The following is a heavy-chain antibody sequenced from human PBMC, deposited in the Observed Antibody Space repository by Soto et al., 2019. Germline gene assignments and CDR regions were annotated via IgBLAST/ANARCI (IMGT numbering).Heavy chain of an antibody. Sequence: EVQLVESGRDLVQPGGSLRLSCAASGFTFSTSWMTWVRQAPGTGLEWVANIRKDGSVIHYGDSVKGRFTTSRDNAKNSLYLEMTNLRVDDTAVYFCARDFSPAVGDLFYDAFDIWGQGTVVTVSS. V-gene: IGHV3-7*01. D-gene: IGHD2-2*01. CDR2: IRKDGSVI. CDR3: ARDFSPAVGDLFYDAFDI. J-gene: IGHJ3*02. CDR1: GFTFSTSW.